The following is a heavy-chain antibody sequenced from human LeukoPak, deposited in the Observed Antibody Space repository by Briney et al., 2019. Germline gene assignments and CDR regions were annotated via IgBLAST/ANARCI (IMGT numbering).Heavy chain of an antibody. D-gene: IGHD6-13*01. CDR1: GYTFTSYY. J-gene: IGHJ4*02. V-gene: IGHV1-46*01. CDR3: ASFPIAAAGTAEFDY. CDR2: INTSGGST. Sequence: GASVKVSCKASGYTFTSYYMHWVRQAPGQGLEWMGVINTSGGSTSYAQKFQGRVTMTRDTSTSTVYMELRSLRSDDTAVYYCASFPIAAAGTAEFDYWGQGTLVTVSS.